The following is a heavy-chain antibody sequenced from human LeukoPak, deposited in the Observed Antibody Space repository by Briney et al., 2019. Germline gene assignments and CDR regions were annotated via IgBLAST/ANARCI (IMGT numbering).Heavy chain of an antibody. J-gene: IGHJ6*03. V-gene: IGHV4-59*01. CDR1: NGPIKSYY. CDR3: ARAAAIFGVDYYMDV. D-gene: IGHD3-3*01. CDR2: IYYSGST. Sequence: SETLSLTCTVSNGPIKSYYWSWIRQPPWKGLEWIGYIYYSGSTNYNPSLKSRVTISVDTSKNQFSLKLSSVTAADTAVYYCARAAAIFGVDYYMDVWGKGTTVTVSS.